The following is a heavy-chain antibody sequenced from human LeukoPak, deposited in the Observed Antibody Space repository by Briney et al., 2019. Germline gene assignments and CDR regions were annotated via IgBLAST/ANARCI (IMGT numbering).Heavy chain of an antibody. CDR2: IKQDGSEK. Sequence: PGGSLRLSCAASGFTFSSYWMSWVRQAPGKGLEWVANIKQDGSEKYYVDSVKGRFTISRDNAKNSLYLQMNSLRAEDTAVYYCAKSSGSSSIDAFDIWGQGTMVTVSS. CDR3: AKSSGSSSIDAFDI. D-gene: IGHD3-10*01. CDR1: GFTFSSYW. V-gene: IGHV3-7*01. J-gene: IGHJ3*02.